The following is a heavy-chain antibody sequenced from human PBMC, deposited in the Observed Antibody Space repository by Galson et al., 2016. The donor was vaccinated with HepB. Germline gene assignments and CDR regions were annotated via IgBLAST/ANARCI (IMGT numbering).Heavy chain of an antibody. J-gene: IGHJ4*02. Sequence: SLRLSCAGSGFNLDNYNMHWIRQAPGKGLEWISYISSGSRTIKYAESVKGRFTISRDNANNSLYLQMNGLRDEDTAVYYCARVPDILLWFGGVMWGQGTRVTVSS. V-gene: IGHV3-48*02. D-gene: IGHD3-10*01. CDR1: GFNLDNYN. CDR2: ISSGSRTI. CDR3: ARVPDILLWFGGVM.